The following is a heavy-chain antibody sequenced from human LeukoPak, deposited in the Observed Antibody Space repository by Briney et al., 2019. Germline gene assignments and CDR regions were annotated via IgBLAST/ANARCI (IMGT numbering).Heavy chain of an antibody. J-gene: IGHJ4*02. CDR1: GYTFTSYG. Sequence: ASVKVSRKASGYTFTSYGISWVRQAPGQGLEWMGWISAYNGNTNYAQKLQGRVTMTTDTSTSTAYMELRSLRSDDTAVYYCAREILYYGSGSYHLDYWGQGTLVTVSS. CDR3: AREILYYGSGSYHLDY. D-gene: IGHD3-10*01. V-gene: IGHV1-18*01. CDR2: ISAYNGNT.